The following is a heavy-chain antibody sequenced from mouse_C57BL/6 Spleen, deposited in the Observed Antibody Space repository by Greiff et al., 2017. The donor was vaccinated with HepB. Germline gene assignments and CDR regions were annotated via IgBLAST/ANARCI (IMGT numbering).Heavy chain of an antibody. D-gene: IGHD2-1*01. J-gene: IGHJ4*01. CDR2: IYPGDGDT. V-gene: IGHV1-82*01. CDR1: GYAFSSSW. Sequence: QVQLKHSGPELVKPGASVKISCKASGYAFSSSWMNWVKQRPGKGLEWIGRIYPGDGDTNYNGKFKGKATLTADKSSSTAYMQLSSLTSEDSAVYFCARGGVYYGNWGAMDYWGQGTSVTVSS. CDR3: ARGGVYYGNWGAMDY.